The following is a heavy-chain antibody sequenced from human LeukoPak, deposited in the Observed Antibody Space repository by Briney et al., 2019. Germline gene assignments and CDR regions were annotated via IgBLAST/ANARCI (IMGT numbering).Heavy chain of an antibody. CDR2: IVVGSGNT. J-gene: IGHJ4*02. Sequence: GASVKVSCKASGFTFTSSAMQWVRQARGQRLEWIGWIVVGSGNTNYAQKFQEGVTITRDMSTSTAYMELSSLRSEDTAVYYCAAARYCSSTSCYTGDYWGQGTLVTVSS. CDR3: AAARYCSSTSCYTGDY. CDR1: GFTFTSSA. D-gene: IGHD2-2*01. V-gene: IGHV1-58*02.